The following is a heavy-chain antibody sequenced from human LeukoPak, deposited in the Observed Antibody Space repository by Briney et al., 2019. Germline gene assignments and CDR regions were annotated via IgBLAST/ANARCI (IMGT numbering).Heavy chain of an antibody. J-gene: IGHJ4*02. V-gene: IGHV3-7*01. Sequence: GGSLRLSCAASGFTFSSYWMSRVRQAPGKGLEWVANIKQDGSEKYYVDSVKGRFTISRDNAKNSLYLQMNSLRAEDTAVYYCAREGLYDYVWGSYRYTDYWGQGTLVTVSS. CDR2: IKQDGSEK. CDR3: AREGLYDYVWGSYRYTDY. CDR1: GFTFSSYW. D-gene: IGHD3-16*02.